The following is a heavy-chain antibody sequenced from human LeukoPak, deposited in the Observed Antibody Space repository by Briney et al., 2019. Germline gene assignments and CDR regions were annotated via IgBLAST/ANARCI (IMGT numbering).Heavy chain of an antibody. D-gene: IGHD1-1*01. CDR3: ARQSWNDVHFDY. Sequence: SQTLSLTCTVSGGSISSGGYYWSWIRQPPGKGLEWIGYIYYSGTTKYNPSLKSRVTISVDTSKNQFSLKLSSVTAADTAVYYCARQSWNDVHFDYWGQGTLVTVSS. CDR2: IYYSGTT. CDR1: GGSISSGGYY. J-gene: IGHJ4*02. V-gene: IGHV4-61*08.